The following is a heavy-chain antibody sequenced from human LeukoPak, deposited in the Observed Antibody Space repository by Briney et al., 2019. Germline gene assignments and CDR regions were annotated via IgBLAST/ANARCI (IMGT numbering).Heavy chain of an antibody. Sequence: SGTLSLTCAVSGGSISSSNWWSWVRQPPGKGLEWIGEIYHSGSTNYNPSLKSRVTISVDKSKNQFSLKLSSVTAADTAVYYCQRGYSDILTVPTGYFDLWGRGTLVTVSS. J-gene: IGHJ2*01. CDR1: GGSISSSNW. CDR3: QRGYSDILTVPTGYFDL. CDR2: IYHSGST. V-gene: IGHV4-4*02. D-gene: IGHD3-9*01.